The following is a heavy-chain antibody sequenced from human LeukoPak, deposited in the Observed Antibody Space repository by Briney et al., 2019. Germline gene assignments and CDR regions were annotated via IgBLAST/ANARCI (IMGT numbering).Heavy chain of an antibody. CDR3: ARGYYGGAVDS. V-gene: IGHV4-59*08. J-gene: IGHJ4*02. Sequence: SETLSLTCTVSGGSISSYYWSWIRQPPGKGLEWIGYIYYSGSTNYNPSLKSRVTISVDTSKNQFSLKLSSVTAADTAVYYCARGYYGGAVDSWGQGVLVIVSS. CDR2: IYYSGST. CDR1: GGSISSYY. D-gene: IGHD3-16*01.